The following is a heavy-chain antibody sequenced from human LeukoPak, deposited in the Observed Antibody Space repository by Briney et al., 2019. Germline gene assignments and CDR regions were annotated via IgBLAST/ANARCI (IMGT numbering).Heavy chain of an antibody. CDR2: ISGSGGST. CDR3: ARDLIRYYYDSSAYYFDY. D-gene: IGHD3-22*01. Sequence: GGSLRLSCAASGFTFSSYAMSWVRQAPGKGLEWVSAISGSGGSTYYADSVKGRFTISRDNSKNTLYLQMNSLRAEDTAVYYCARDLIRYYYDSSAYYFDYWGQGTLVTVSS. V-gene: IGHV3-23*01. CDR1: GFTFSSYA. J-gene: IGHJ4*02.